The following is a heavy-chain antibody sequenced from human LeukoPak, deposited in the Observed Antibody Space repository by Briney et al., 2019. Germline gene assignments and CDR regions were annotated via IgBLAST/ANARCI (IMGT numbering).Heavy chain of an antibody. CDR2: NNPNSGGT. D-gene: IGHD4-17*01. CDR1: GYTFTGYY. Sequence: ASVKVSCKASGYTFTGYYMHWVRQAPGHGLEWMAWNNPNSGGTNYAQKCQGRVTMTRDTSISTAYMNLSRLRSDDTAAYYCARAYYGDYYYYGMDVWGQGTTVTVSS. J-gene: IGHJ6*02. CDR3: ARAYYGDYYYYGMDV. V-gene: IGHV1-2*02.